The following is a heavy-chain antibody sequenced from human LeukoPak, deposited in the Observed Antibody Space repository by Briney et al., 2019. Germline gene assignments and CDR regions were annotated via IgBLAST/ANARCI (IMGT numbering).Heavy chain of an antibody. D-gene: IGHD1-26*01. J-gene: IGHJ4*02. CDR2: ISGSGGST. V-gene: IGHV3-23*01. Sequence: GGSLRLSCAASGFTFSSYAMHWVRQAPGKGLEWVSVISGSGGSTYYADSVKGRFTISRDNSKNTLYLQMNSLRAEDTAVFYCARGSGSYDYWGQGTLVTVSS. CDR3: ARGSGSYDY. CDR1: GFTFSSYA.